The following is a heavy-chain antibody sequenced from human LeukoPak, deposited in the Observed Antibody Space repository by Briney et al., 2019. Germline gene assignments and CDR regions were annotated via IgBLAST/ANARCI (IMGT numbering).Heavy chain of an antibody. J-gene: IGHJ2*01. CDR2: IYYSGST. CDR1: GGSISSYY. D-gene: IGHD4-17*01. Sequence: SETLSLTCTVSGGSISSYYWGWIRQPPGKGLEWIGSIYYSGSTHYNPSLKSRVTISVDTSKNQFSLKLSSVTAADTAVYYCASSAMTTVTPPGWYFDLWGRGTLVTVSS. V-gene: IGHV4-39*07. CDR3: ASSAMTTVTPPGWYFDL.